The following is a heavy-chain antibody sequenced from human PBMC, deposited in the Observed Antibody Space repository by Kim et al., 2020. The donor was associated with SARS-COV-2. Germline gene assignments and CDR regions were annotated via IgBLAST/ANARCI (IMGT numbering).Heavy chain of an antibody. J-gene: IGHJ4*02. CDR3: ARDLYCSGGSCGGLEY. D-gene: IGHD2-15*01. V-gene: IGHV3-30*04. CDR1: GFSFSNYA. Sequence: GSLRLSCATSGFSFSNYAMRWVRQAPGKGLEWVAVISYDGSNKYYADSVKGRLTISRDNSKNTLYLQMNSLRAEDTAVYYCARDLYCSGGSCGGLEYWGQGTLVTVSS. CDR2: ISYDGSNK.